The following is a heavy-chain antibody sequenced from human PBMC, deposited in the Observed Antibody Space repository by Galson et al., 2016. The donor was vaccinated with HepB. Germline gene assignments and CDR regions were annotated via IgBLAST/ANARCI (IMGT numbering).Heavy chain of an antibody. CDR3: ARGREFIAVTGSRWFDP. CDR2: ISGSNSYI. V-gene: IGHV3-21*01. Sequence: SLRLSCAASGFTFSSYSMNWVRQAPGKGLEWVSSISGSNSYIYYADSVKGRFTISRDNAKNSLCLQMNSLGAEDTAVYYCARGREFIAVTGSRWFDPWGQGTLVTISS. J-gene: IGHJ5*02. D-gene: IGHD6-19*01. CDR1: GFTFSSYS.